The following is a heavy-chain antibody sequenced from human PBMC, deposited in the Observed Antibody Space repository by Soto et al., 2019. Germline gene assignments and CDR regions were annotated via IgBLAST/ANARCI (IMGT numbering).Heavy chain of an antibody. V-gene: IGHV1-46*03. Sequence: GASVKVSCKASGYTFTCYYMHWVRQAPGQGLEWMGIINPSGGSTSYAQKFQGRVTMTRDTSTSTVYMELSSLRSEDTAVYYCARDRLHPTRGSGWPHDAFDIWGQGTMVTVSS. D-gene: IGHD6-19*01. J-gene: IGHJ3*02. CDR1: GYTFTCYY. CDR2: INPSGGST. CDR3: ARDRLHPTRGSGWPHDAFDI.